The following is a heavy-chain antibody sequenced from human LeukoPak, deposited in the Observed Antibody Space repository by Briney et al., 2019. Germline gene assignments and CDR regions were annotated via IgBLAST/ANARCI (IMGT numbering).Heavy chain of an antibody. Sequence: GGSLRLSCAVSGFTFNSYWMSWVRQAPGKGLEWVANIKPDGSEKYYIDSVKGRFTISRDNAKNSLYLQVNSLRAGDTAVYYCARGDFWSGDYTDAFDVWGQGTMVTVSS. CDR3: ARGDFWSGDYTDAFDV. J-gene: IGHJ3*01. CDR1: GFTFNSYW. D-gene: IGHD3-3*01. CDR2: IKPDGSEK. V-gene: IGHV3-7*04.